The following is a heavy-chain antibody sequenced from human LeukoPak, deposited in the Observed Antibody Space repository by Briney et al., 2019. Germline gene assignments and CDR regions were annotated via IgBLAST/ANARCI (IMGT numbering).Heavy chain of an antibody. CDR3: ARDLRHIVVVPAAIRGSRHAFDI. CDR2: ISSSSSYI. V-gene: IGHV3-21*01. D-gene: IGHD2-2*02. CDR1: GFTFSSYS. Sequence: GGSLRLSCAASGFTFSSYSMNWVRQAPGKGLEWVLSISSSSSYIYYADSVKGRFTISRDNAKNSLYLQMNSLRAEDTAVYYCARDLRHIVVVPAAIRGSRHAFDIWGQGTMVTVSS. J-gene: IGHJ3*02.